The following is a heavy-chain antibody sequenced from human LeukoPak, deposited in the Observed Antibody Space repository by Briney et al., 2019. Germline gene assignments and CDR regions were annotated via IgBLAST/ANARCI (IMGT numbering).Heavy chain of an antibody. J-gene: IGHJ5*02. Sequence: GGSLRLSCAASGFTFSSYSMNWVRQAPGNGREWVSSISSSSSYIYYADSVKGRFTISRDNAKNSLYLQMTSLRAEDTAVYYCARGKTSQNIVTRKTYNWFDPWGQGTLDTVSS. CDR3: ARGKTSQNIVTRKTYNWFDP. V-gene: IGHV3-21*01. D-gene: IGHD2/OR15-2a*01. CDR1: GFTFSSYS. CDR2: ISSSSSYI.